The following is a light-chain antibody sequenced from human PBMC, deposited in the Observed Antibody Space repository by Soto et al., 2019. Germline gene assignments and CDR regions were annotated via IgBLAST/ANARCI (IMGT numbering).Light chain of an antibody. V-gene: IGKV3-15*01. CDR2: GAS. CDR1: QSVSSN. Sequence: EIVMTQSPATLSVSPGERATLSCRASQSVSSNLAWYQQKPGQAPRLLIYGASTRATGIPARFSGSGSGTEFALTISRLEPDDFAAYYCQVYGSSSKTFGQGTKVDIK. J-gene: IGKJ1*01. CDR3: QVYGSSSKT.